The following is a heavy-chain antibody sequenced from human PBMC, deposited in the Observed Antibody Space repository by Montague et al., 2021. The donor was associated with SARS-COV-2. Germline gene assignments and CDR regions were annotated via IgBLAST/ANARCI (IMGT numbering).Heavy chain of an antibody. D-gene: IGHD6-6*01. CDR2: ISASTNII. V-gene: IGHV3-48*01. CDR1: GFTFSDYS. J-gene: IGHJ3*01. CDR3: AKDLVLRAARPDSLDV. Sequence: SLRLSCAASGFTFSDYSVNWVRQAPGKGLEWISYISASTNIIYYADSVKGRFTISRDNSRNSLYLQMNSLRADDTAVYYCAKDLVLRAARPDSLDVWGLGTVVSVSS.